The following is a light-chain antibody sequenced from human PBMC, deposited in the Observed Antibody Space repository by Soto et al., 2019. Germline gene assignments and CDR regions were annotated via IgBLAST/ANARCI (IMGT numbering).Light chain of an antibody. J-gene: IGKJ4*01. CDR2: DAP. V-gene: IGKV1-5*01. CDR1: QSISSW. Sequence: DIQMTQSPSTLSASVGDRVTITCRASQSISSWLAWYQQKAGKAPKLLIYDAPSLESGVTSRFSGSGSGTEFTLTISSLQPDDFATYYCQQYNSNPLTFGGGTKVEI. CDR3: QQYNSNPLT.